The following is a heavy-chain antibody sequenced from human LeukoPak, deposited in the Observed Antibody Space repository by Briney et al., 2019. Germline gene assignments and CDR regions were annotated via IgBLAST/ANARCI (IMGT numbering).Heavy chain of an antibody. J-gene: IGHJ4*02. CDR3: TRDSANYHFAY. Sequence: LPGGSLRLSCAASGFTFSSYWMSWVRQAPGKGLEWVSVLYSGGATYYADSVKGRFTISRDNSKNIVFLQMNDLRTEDTAFYYCTRDSANYHFAYWGQGALVTVSS. CDR2: LYSGGAT. CDR1: GFTFSSYW. D-gene: IGHD4/OR15-4a*01. V-gene: IGHV3-66*01.